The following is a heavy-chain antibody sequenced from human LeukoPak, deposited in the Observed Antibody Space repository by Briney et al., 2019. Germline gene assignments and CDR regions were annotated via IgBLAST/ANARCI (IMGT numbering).Heavy chain of an antibody. CDR3: ATADSSSSRRFIDYYYYYMDV. D-gene: IGHD6-6*01. J-gene: IGHJ6*03. Sequence: ASVKVSCKVSGYTLTELSMHWVRQAPGKGLEWMGGFDPEDGETIYAQKFQGRVTMTEDTSTDTAYMELSSLRSEDTAVYYCATADSSSSRRFIDYYYYYMDVWGKGTTVTVSS. CDR2: FDPEDGET. CDR1: GYTLTELS. V-gene: IGHV1-24*01.